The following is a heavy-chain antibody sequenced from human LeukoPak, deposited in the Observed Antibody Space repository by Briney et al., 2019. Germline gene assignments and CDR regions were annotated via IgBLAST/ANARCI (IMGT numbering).Heavy chain of an antibody. CDR2: IYYSGST. CDR3: ARETGSSGWSDY. D-gene: IGHD6-19*01. J-gene: IGHJ4*02. Sequence: GSLRLSCAASGFTFSSYSMNWVRQPPGKGLEWIGSIYYSGSTYYDPSLKSRVTISVDTSKNQFSLKLSSVTAADTAVYYCARETGSSGWSDYWGQGTLVTVSS. CDR1: GFTFSSYSMN. V-gene: IGHV4-39*02.